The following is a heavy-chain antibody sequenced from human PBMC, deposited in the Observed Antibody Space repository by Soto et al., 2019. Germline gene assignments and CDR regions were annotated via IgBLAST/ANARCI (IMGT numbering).Heavy chain of an antibody. Sequence: PGGSLRLSCAASGFTFSNARMSWVRQAPGKGLEWVGRIKSKTDGGTTDYAAPVKGRFTISRDDSKNTLYLQMNSLKTEDTAVYYCTTSPLWFGSPWAYYYMDVWGKGTTVTVSS. D-gene: IGHD3-10*01. V-gene: IGHV3-15*01. CDR3: TTSPLWFGSPWAYYYMDV. CDR1: GFTFSNAR. J-gene: IGHJ6*03. CDR2: IKSKTDGGTT.